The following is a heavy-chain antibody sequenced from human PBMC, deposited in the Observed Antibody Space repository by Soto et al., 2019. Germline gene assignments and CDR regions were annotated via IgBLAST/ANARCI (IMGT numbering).Heavy chain of an antibody. CDR1: GGSISSGGYY. V-gene: IGHV4-31*03. CDR2: IYYSGST. J-gene: IGHJ6*03. CDR3: ARDRGDFWSGYYSGAGGYYYMEV. D-gene: IGHD3-3*01. Sequence: PSETLSLTCTVSGGSISSGGYYWSWIRQHPGKGLEWIGYIYYSGSTYYNPSLKSRVTISVDTSKNQFSLKLSSVTAADTAVYYCARDRGDFWSGYYSGAGGYYYMEVWGKGTTVTVSS.